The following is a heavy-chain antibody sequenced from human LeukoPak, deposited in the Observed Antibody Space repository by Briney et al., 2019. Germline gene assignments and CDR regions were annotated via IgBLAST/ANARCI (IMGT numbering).Heavy chain of an antibody. CDR2: ISVYSGKT. D-gene: IGHD1-26*01. CDR1: GYIFTSYA. Sequence: ASVKVPCKASGYIFTSYAISWVRQVPGQGLEWMGWISVYSGKTDYAQRVQDRVTMTTDTSTNTAYMELRSLRSDDTAVYYCARGIHSGDSGPYYFDYWDQGTLVTVSS. V-gene: IGHV1-18*01. CDR3: ARGIHSGDSGPYYFDY. J-gene: IGHJ4*02.